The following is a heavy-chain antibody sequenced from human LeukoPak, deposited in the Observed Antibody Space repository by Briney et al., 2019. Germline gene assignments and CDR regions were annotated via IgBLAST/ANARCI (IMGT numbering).Heavy chain of an antibody. V-gene: IGHV1-69*02. CDR2: IIPILGIA. D-gene: IGHD3-3*01. CDR1: GGTFSSYT. Sequence: SVKVSCKASGGTFSSYTISWVRQAPGQGLEWMGRIIPILGIANYAQKFQGRVTITADKSTSTAYMELSSLRSEDTAVYYCASTVYYDFWSGYYNFDYWGQGTLVTVSS. CDR3: ASTVYYDFWSGYYNFDY. J-gene: IGHJ4*02.